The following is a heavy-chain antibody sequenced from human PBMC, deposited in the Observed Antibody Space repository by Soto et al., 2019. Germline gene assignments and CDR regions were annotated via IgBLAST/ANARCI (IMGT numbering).Heavy chain of an antibody. J-gene: IGHJ4*02. V-gene: IGHV4-61*08. CDR2: VRYSRST. CDR1: GVSISSVSISVNY. CDR3: ARIPYSSASFDY. Sequence: SETLSLTCTVSGVSISSVSISVNYWSWIRQSPGKGLEWIGSVRYSRSTSYHPSLKSRVTISVDTSKNQFSLRLRSVTAADTAVYYRARIPYSSASFDYWGQGNLVTVSS. D-gene: IGHD6-19*01.